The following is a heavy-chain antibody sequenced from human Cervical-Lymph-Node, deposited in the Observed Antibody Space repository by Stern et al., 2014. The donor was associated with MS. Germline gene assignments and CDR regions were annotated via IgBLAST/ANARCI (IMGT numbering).Heavy chain of an antibody. CDR1: GFTFSSYG. D-gene: IGHD2-2*01. CDR2: ISYDGSNK. J-gene: IGHJ6*02. CDR3: AKDRVTAATAMHGYYYGMDV. Sequence: VQLVQSGGGVVQPGRSLRLSCAASGFTFSSYGMHWVRQAPGKGLEWVAVISYDGSNKYYADSVKGRFTISRDNSKNTLYLQMNSLRAEDTAVYYCAKDRVTAATAMHGYYYGMDVWGQGTTVTVSS. V-gene: IGHV3-30*18.